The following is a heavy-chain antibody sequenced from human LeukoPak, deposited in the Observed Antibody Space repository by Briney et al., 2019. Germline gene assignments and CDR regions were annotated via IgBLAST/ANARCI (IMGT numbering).Heavy chain of an antibody. D-gene: IGHD4-17*01. CDR2: ISASGGGT. J-gene: IGHJ4*02. CDR3: AITTVVTPGDY. CDR1: GLTFSSYA. Sequence: GGSLRLSCAASGLTFSSYAMSWVRQAPGKGLEWVSSISASGGGTYYADSVKGRFTISRDNSKNTLYLQMNSLRAEDTAVYYCAITTVVTPGDYWGQGTLVTVSS. V-gene: IGHV3-23*01.